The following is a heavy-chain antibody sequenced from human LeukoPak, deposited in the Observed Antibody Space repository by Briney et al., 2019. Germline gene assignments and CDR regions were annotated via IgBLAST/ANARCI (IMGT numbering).Heavy chain of an antibody. CDR1: GFTFSSYS. D-gene: IGHD3-10*01. J-gene: IGHJ4*02. Sequence: GGSLRPSCVVSGFTFSSYSIIWVRQAPGKGLQWVANMKKDGSETNYVDSVKDRFTISRDNAKNSLYLQMNSLRAEDTAVYYCGRHRSGSGTYFIAYWGQGTLVSVSS. CDR2: MKKDGSET. CDR3: GRHRSGSGTYFIAY. V-gene: IGHV3-7*01.